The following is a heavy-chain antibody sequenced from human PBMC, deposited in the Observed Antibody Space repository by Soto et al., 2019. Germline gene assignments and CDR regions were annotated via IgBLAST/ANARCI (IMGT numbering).Heavy chain of an antibody. J-gene: IGHJ5*02. V-gene: IGHV4-61*01. D-gene: IGHD6-6*01. CDR2: IYFTGST. CDR1: GGAVSSGTYY. CDR3: TRRPPCVQWFDP. Sequence: SETLSLTCTVSGGAVSSGTYYWSWIRQPPGKGLEWIGHIYFTGSTNYNPSLKSRVTMSLDTSRNQFSLKLSSVTAADTAVYYCTRRPPCVQWFDPWGRGTLVTVSS.